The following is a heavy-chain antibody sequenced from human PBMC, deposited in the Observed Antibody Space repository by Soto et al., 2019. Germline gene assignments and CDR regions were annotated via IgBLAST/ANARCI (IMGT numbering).Heavy chain of an antibody. CDR3: TIVPPTTVTDYYYGMDV. CDR2: IKSKTDGGTT. D-gene: IGHD4-17*01. CDR1: GFTFSNAW. Sequence: GGSLRLSCAASGFTFSNAWMNWVRQAPGKGLEWVGRIKSKTDGGTTDYAAPVKGRFTISRDDSKNTLYLQMNSLKTEDTAVYFFTIVPPTTVTDYYYGMDVWGQGTTVTV. V-gene: IGHV3-15*07. J-gene: IGHJ6*02.